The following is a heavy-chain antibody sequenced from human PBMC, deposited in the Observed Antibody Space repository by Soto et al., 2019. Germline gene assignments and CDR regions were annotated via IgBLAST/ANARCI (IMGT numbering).Heavy chain of an antibody. CDR1: GYTFTGYC. J-gene: IGHJ6*02. V-gene: IGHV1-2*02. Sequence: QVQLVQSGADVKTPGASVRVSCKASGYTFTGYCVHWVREAPGQGLEWMGWINPETGGISYAQKFQGRVTLSRDTSINTAYLELSRLRFDDAAVYFCARERYQVISDGMDVWGQGTTVTVSS. D-gene: IGHD2-2*01. CDR2: INPETGGI. CDR3: ARERYQVISDGMDV.